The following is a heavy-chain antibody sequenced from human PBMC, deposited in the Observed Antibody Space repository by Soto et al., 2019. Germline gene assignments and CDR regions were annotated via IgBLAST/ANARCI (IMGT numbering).Heavy chain of an antibody. CDR2: ISYDGSNK. CDR1: GFTFSSYG. J-gene: IGHJ5*02. D-gene: IGHD3-3*01. CDR3: AKGITISILGKFDP. Sequence: QVQLVESGGGVVQPGRSLRLSCAASGFTFSSYGMHWVRQAPGMGLEWVAVISYDGSNKYYADSVKGRFTISRDNSKNTLYLQMNSLRAEDTAVYYCAKGITISILGKFDPWGQGTLVTVSS. V-gene: IGHV3-30*18.